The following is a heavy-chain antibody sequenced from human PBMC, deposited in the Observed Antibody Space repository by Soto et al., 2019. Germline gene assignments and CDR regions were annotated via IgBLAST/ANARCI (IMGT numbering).Heavy chain of an antibody. J-gene: IGHJ4*02. D-gene: IGHD4-4*01. CDR1: GYSISSGYY. CDR3: ARGPYSNPYDN. Sequence: PSETLSLTCAVSGYSISSGYYWGWIRQPPGKGLGWIGTIYHSGSTYYNPSLKSRVTISIDTSKNQFSLKLNSVTAADTAMYYCARGPYSNPYDNWGQGTLGTV. CDR2: IYHSGST. V-gene: IGHV4-38-2*01.